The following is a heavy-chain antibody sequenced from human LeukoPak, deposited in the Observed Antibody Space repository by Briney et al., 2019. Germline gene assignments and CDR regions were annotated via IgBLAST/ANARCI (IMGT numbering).Heavy chain of an antibody. CDR1: AGSFSGYY. V-gene: IGHV4-34*01. CDR2: INHSGST. CDR3: ARDPITMVRGQPIPYWFDP. D-gene: IGHD3-10*01. Sequence: SETLSLTCAVYAGSFSGYYWTWIRQPPGKGLEWIGEINHSGSTNYNPSLESRVTISVDTSKNQVSLKLSSVTAADTAVYYCARDPITMVRGQPIPYWFDPWGQGTLVTVSS. J-gene: IGHJ5*02.